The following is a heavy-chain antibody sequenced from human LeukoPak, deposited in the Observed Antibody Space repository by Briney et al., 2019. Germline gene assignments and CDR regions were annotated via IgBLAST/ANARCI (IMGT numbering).Heavy chain of an antibody. D-gene: IGHD5-18*01. J-gene: IGHJ4*02. CDR1: GFTFSSYS. CDR3: ARGRGYSYGAHFDY. CDR2: ISSSSSTI. Sequence: GGSLRLSCAASGFTFSSYSMNWVRQAPGKGLEWVSYISSSSSTIYYADSVKGRFTISRDNAKNSLYLQMNSLRAEDTAVYYCARGRGYSYGAHFDYWGQGILVTVSS. V-gene: IGHV3-48*01.